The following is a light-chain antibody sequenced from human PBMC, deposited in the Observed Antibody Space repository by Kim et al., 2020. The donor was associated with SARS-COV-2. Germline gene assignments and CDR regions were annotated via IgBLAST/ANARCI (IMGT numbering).Light chain of an antibody. CDR3: QSFDSSLSTYV. CDR1: SSNIGTVYD. J-gene: IGLJ1*01. CDR2: GNT. Sequence: TVTISCTGSSSNIGTVYDVHWYQHLPGIAPKLLIFGNTNRPSWVPDRFSGSKSGTSASLAITGLQAEDEADYYCQSFDSSLSTYVFGSGTKVTVL. V-gene: IGLV1-40*01.